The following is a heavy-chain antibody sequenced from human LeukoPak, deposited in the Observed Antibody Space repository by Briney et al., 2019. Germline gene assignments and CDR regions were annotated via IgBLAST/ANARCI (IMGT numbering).Heavy chain of an antibody. CDR1: GGSISSSSYY. V-gene: IGHV4-39*07. J-gene: IGHJ4*02. CDR3: ATYSAAGRTYYFDY. Sequence: SETLSLTCTVSGGSISSSSYYWGWIRQPPGKGLQWIGSVYHSGTTFYNPSLKSRVTISVDTSKNQFSLKLSSVTAADTAVYYCATYSAAGRTYYFDYWGQGALVTVSS. D-gene: IGHD6-13*01. CDR2: VYHSGTT.